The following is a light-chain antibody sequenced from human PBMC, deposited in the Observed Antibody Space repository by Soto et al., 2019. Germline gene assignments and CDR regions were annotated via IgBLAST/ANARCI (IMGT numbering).Light chain of an antibody. CDR1: NSNIGNNY. CDR3: GAWDNSLSAYV. V-gene: IGLV1-51*02. CDR2: ENT. Sequence: QSVLTQPPSVSAAPGQKVTISCSGRNSNIGNNYVSWYQQFPGTAPQLLIYENTKRPSGIPDRFSGSKSGTSATLDITGLQTGDEADYCCGAWDNSLSAYVFGPGTKLTVL. J-gene: IGLJ1*01.